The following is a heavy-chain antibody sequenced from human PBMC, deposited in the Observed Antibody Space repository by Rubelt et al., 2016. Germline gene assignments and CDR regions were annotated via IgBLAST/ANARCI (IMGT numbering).Heavy chain of an antibody. CDR3: ARMAVAGTFYGVDV. V-gene: IGHV4-34*01. CDR2: INHSGIT. CDR1: GGSFSGSY. Sequence: QVQIQQWGAGLLKPSETLSLTCAVYGGSFSGSYWSWIRQPPGKGLEWIGEINHSGITNYNPSLKSRVNISIDTSKKQLYLKLSSVTAADTAVYYCARMAVAGTFYGVDVWGQGTTVTVSS. D-gene: IGHD6-13*01. J-gene: IGHJ6*02.